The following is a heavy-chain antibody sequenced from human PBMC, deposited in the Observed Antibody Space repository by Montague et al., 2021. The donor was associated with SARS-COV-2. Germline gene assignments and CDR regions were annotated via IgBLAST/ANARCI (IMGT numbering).Heavy chain of an antibody. J-gene: IGHJ6*02. V-gene: IGHV6-1*01. CDR1: GDSVSSNSAA. Sequence: CAISGDSVSSNSAAWNWIRQSPSRGLEWLGRTYYRSKWYNDYAVSVKSRITINPDTSKNQFSLQLNSVTPEDTAVYYCARGIWFGELLTGYYYYGMDVWGQGTTVPVSS. CDR2: TYYRSKWYN. D-gene: IGHD3-10*01. CDR3: ARGIWFGELLTGYYYYGMDV.